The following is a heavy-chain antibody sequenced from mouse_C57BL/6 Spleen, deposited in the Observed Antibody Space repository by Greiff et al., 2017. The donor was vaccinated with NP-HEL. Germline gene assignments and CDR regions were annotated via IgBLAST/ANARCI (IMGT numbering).Heavy chain of an antibody. CDR1: GFNIKDYY. CDR3: TTIYDGYPFGF. CDR2: IDPEDGDT. J-gene: IGHJ2*01. V-gene: IGHV14-1*01. Sequence: VQLQQSGAELVRPGASVKLSCTASGFNIKDYYMHWVKQRPEQGLEWIGRIDPEDGDTEYAPKFQGKATMTADKSSNTAYLQLRSLTSEDTSGYYCTTIYDGYPFGFWGQGTTLTVSS. D-gene: IGHD2-3*01.